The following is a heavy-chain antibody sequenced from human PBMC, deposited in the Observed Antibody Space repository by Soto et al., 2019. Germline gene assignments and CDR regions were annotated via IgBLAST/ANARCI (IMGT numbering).Heavy chain of an antibody. CDR2: INPNSGGT. J-gene: IGHJ5*02. CDR3: ARGIATGQLDP. CDR1: GYTFTGYY. V-gene: IGHV1-2*02. Sequence: ASVKVSCKASGYTFTGYYMHWVRQAPGQGLEWMGWINPNSGGTNYAQKFQGRVTMTRDTSASTAYMDLSSLRSEDTAVYYCARGIATGQLDPWGQGTLVTVSS. D-gene: IGHD2-15*01.